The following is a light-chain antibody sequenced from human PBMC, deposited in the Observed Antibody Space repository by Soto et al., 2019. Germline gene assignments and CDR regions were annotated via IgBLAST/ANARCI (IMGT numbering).Light chain of an antibody. J-gene: IGKJ1*01. CDR2: EAS. V-gene: IGKV1-5*01. Sequence: DIQMTQSPSTLSASVGDTVTVTCRASQSVSGWLAWYQQKPGEAPKLLIYEASNLETGVPSRFSGRGSGTQFTLTISSLQPDDFATYYCQQYNNYAWTFGQGTKVDIK. CDR3: QQYNNYAWT. CDR1: QSVSGW.